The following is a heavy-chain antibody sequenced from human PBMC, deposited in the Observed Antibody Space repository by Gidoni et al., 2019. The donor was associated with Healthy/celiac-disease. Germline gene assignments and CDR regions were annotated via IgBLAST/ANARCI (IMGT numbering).Heavy chain of an antibody. D-gene: IGHD3-3*01. J-gene: IGHJ6*02. CDR3: AKDLNRFTYYDFWSGYYYYYYGMDV. V-gene: IGHV3-23*01. CDR2: ISGSGGST. Sequence: EVQLLESGGGLVQPGGSLRLSCAASGFTFSSYAMSWVRQATGKGLGWVSAISGSGGSTYYADSVKGRFTISRDNSKNTLYLQMNSLRAEDTAVYYCAKDLNRFTYYDFWSGYYYYYYGMDVWGQGTTVTVSS. CDR1: GFTFSSYA.